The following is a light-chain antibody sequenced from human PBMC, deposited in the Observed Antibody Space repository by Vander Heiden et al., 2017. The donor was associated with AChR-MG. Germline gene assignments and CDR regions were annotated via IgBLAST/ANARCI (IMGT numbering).Light chain of an antibody. Sequence: DIVMTQSPLSLPVTPGEPASISCRSSQSLLHSNGYNYLDWYLQKPGQSPQLLIYLGSNRDSGVHDRFSGSGSGTDFTLKSSRVEAEDVGVYYFMQSLHNLFGHRTKVDIK. CDR2: LGS. V-gene: IGKV2-28*01. J-gene: IGKJ3*01. CDR1: QSLLHSNGYNY. CDR3: MQSLHNL.